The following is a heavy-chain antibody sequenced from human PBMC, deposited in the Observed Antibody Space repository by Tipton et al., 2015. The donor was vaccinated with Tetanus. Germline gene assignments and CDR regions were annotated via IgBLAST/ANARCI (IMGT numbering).Heavy chain of an antibody. V-gene: IGHV3-9*01. CDR2: ITWNRNTV. J-gene: IGHJ4*02. D-gene: IGHD4-23*01. Sequence: RSLRLSCTTSGFSFDNYAMHWVRQAPGKGLEWVSVITWNRNTVEYAEFVKGRFTISRDNAQSSLHLQMNSLSIEDTGIYFCAKDGTFGGTWGRGTLVVVTS. CDR3: AKDGTFGGT. CDR1: GFSFDNYA.